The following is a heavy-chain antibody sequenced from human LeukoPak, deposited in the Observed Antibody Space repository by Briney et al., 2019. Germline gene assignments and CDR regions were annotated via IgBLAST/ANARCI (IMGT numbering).Heavy chain of an antibody. Sequence: GGSLRLSCAASGFTFSNYVMHWVRQAPGKGLEWVAVISYDGSDNYYADSAKGRFTISRDNSKNTAYLQMNSLRAEDTAVYYCARDIVATGHYSDYWGQGTLVTVSS. V-gene: IGHV3-30*03. CDR1: GFTFSNYV. CDR2: ISYDGSDN. CDR3: ARDIVATGHYSDY. J-gene: IGHJ4*02. D-gene: IGHD5-12*01.